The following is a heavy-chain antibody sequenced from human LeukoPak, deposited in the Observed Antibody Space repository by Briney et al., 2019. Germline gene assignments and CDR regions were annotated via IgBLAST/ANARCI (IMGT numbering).Heavy chain of an antibody. CDR3: ARSVPDYTRFDY. V-gene: IGHV3-23*01. Sequence: GSLRLSCVASGFIFSDYAMNWVRQAPGKGLEWVSTFKTNSGQVYYAESVRGRFTISRVNSKNTVYLEMSSLRAEDTALYFCARSVPDYTRFDYWGQGALVTVSS. CDR2: FKTNSGQV. D-gene: IGHD4-11*01. J-gene: IGHJ4*02. CDR1: GFIFSDYA.